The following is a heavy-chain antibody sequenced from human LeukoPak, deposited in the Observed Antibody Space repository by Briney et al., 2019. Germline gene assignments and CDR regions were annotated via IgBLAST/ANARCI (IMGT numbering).Heavy chain of an antibody. V-gene: IGHV1-18*01. CDR2: ISAYNGNT. D-gene: IGHD6-19*01. CDR1: GYTFTSYG. Sequence: ASVKVSCKASGYTFTSYGISWVRQAPGQGLEWMGWISAYNGNTNYAQKLQGRVTMTTDTYTSTAYMELRSLRSDDTAVYYCAREGGRGWYQYYFDYWGQGTLVTVST. J-gene: IGHJ4*02. CDR3: AREGGRGWYQYYFDY.